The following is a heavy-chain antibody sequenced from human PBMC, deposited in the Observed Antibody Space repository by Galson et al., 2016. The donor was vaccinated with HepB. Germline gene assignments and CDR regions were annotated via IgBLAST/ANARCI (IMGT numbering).Heavy chain of an antibody. Sequence: SLRLSCAASGFSFTNAWMSWVRQGPGKGLEWVAVIWYDGRDKYYADSVRGRFIISRDNSKNTVFLQMNRLRAEDTAVYYCAKDPSQFCSSVSCQRAYLLHWGQGTLVTVTS. CDR1: GFSFTNAW. V-gene: IGHV3-33*03. D-gene: IGHD2-2*01. J-gene: IGHJ1*01. CDR2: IWYDGRDK. CDR3: AKDPSQFCSSVSCQRAYLLH.